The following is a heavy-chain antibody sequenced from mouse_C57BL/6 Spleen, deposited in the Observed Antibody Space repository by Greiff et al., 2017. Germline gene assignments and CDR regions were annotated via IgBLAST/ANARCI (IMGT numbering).Heavy chain of an antibody. CDR3: ARGTTVVRTFDY. CDR2: IYPGDGDT. J-gene: IGHJ2*01. CDR1: GYAFSSSW. D-gene: IGHD1-1*01. Sequence: QVQLKESGPELVKPGASVKISCKASGYAFSSSWMNWVKQRPGKGLEWIGRIYPGDGDTNYNGKFKGKATLTADKSSSTAYMQLSSLTSEDSAVYFCARGTTVVRTFDYWGQGTTLTVSS. V-gene: IGHV1-82*01.